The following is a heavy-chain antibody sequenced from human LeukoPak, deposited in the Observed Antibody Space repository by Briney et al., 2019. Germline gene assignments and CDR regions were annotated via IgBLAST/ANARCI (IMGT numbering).Heavy chain of an antibody. Sequence: PSETLFLTCDVSGGSISSGLYSWSWIRQPLGKGLEWIGYIYHTGSTYYNPSLKSRVTISVDTSKNQFSLRLSSVTAADTAVYYCARLQYCSGTSCYWFDPWGQGTLVTVSS. J-gene: IGHJ5*02. CDR3: ARLQYCSGTSCYWFDP. CDR2: IYHTGST. V-gene: IGHV4-30-2*01. D-gene: IGHD2-2*01. CDR1: GGSISSGLYS.